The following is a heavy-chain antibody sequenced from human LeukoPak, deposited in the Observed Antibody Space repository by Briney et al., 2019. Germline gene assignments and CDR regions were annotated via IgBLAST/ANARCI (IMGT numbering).Heavy chain of an antibody. CDR2: IYPGDSDT. CDR3: ARHESYYYDSSGHNDY. D-gene: IGHD3-22*01. V-gene: IGHV5-51*01. Sequence: GESRKISCKGSGYSFASYWIGWVRQMPGKGLEWMGIIYPGDSDTRYSPSFQGQVTISADKSISTAYLQWSSLKASDTAMYYCARHESYYYDSSGHNDYWGQGTLVTVSS. CDR1: GYSFASYW. J-gene: IGHJ4*02.